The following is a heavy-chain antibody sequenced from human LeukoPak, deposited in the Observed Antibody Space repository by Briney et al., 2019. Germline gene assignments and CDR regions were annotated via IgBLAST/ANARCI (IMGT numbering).Heavy chain of an antibody. D-gene: IGHD2/OR15-2a*01. CDR1: GGSISNYY. Sequence: SETLSLTCAVSGGSISNYYLIWIRQPPGKGLEWIGYINYSGSTNYNPSLKSRVTISIDTSKNQFSLKLSSVTAADTAVYYCARDYFTSYYYYGMDVWGQGTTVTVPS. V-gene: IGHV4-59*01. CDR2: INYSGST. J-gene: IGHJ6*02. CDR3: ARDYFTSYYYYGMDV.